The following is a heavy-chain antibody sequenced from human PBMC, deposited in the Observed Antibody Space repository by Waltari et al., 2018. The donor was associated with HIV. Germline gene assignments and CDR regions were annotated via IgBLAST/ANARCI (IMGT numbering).Heavy chain of an antibody. Sequence: EVQLVESGGDLLKPGGCLRLSCAAPGFTLNSVWMSWVRQAPGKGLEWVGRIKTKGDGGATDYAAAVKGRFTISRDDSKNTVYLQMNSLKIEDTAVYYCTSEEDYGSGSHFDYWGQGTWSPSPQ. CDR3: TSEEDYGSGSHFDY. D-gene: IGHD3-10*01. CDR2: IKTKGDGGAT. J-gene: IGHJ4*02. V-gene: IGHV3-15*01. CDR1: GFTLNSVW.